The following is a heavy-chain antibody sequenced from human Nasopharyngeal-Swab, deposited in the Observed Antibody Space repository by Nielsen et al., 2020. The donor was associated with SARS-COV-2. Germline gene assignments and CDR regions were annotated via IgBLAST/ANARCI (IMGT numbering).Heavy chain of an antibody. CDR1: GFTFSTYD. J-gene: IGHJ3*01. CDR3: QRGGGFGELIGATFDL. V-gene: IGHV3-13*04. Sequence: GEARKISWSASGFTFSTYDMHWVRQATGKGLEWVSAIGTAGDTFYPASVKGRFTISRENATNSLSLQMNSLRAGDTAVYYCQRGGGFGELIGATFDLWGQGTMVTVSS. CDR2: IGTAGDT. D-gene: IGHD3-10*01.